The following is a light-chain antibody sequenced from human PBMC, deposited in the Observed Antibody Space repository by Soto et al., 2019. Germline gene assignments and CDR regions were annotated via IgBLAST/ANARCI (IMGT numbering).Light chain of an antibody. Sequence: IVLSQSLCTVSLSPGERATLYCRASQSVSSSYLAWYQQKPGQAPRLLIYGASSRATGIPDRFSGSGSGTDFTLTISRLEPEDFAVYYCQQYGSSLWTFGQGTKVDI. CDR1: QSVSSSY. CDR2: GAS. CDR3: QQYGSSLWT. V-gene: IGKV3-20*01. J-gene: IGKJ1*01.